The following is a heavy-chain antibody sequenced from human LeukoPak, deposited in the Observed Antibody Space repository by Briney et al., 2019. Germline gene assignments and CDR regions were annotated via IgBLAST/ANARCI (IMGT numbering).Heavy chain of an antibody. D-gene: IGHD5-18*01. Sequence: GALILSCAASGVTFSSYAMQWGRQAPGKGLEGVAVILYDGSNKYYADSVKRRFTISRDNSKNTLYLQMNSLRAEDTAVYYCARDQIQLWSGGHLDYWGQGTLVTVSS. V-gene: IGHV3-30*04. CDR2: ILYDGSNK. J-gene: IGHJ4*02. CDR1: GVTFSSYA. CDR3: ARDQIQLWSGGHLDY.